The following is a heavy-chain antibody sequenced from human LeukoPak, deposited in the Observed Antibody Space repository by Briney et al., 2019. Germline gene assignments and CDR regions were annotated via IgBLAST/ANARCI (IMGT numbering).Heavy chain of an antibody. CDR1: GGSISSSSYY. J-gene: IGHJ6*03. CDR3: ARRYSGYDSYYYYYYMDV. CDR2: IYYSGST. D-gene: IGHD5-12*01. Sequence: PSETLSLTCTVSGGSISSSSYYWGWIRQPPGKGLEWIGSIYYSGSTYYNPSLKSRVTISVDTSKNQFSLKLSSVTAADTAVYYCARRYSGYDSYYYYYYMDVWGKGTTVTVSS. V-gene: IGHV4-39*07.